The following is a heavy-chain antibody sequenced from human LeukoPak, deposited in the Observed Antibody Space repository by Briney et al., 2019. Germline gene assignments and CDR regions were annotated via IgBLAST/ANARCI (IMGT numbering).Heavy chain of an antibody. D-gene: IGHD5-24*01. J-gene: IGHJ3*01. CDR3: VKDIQLST. Sequence: KPGGSLRLSCAASGFNFITAAMAWVRQAPGKGLEWVSLIGSSGGSTYYADSVKGRFTISRDNPNHTLSLQMNSLRVEDTAVYYCVKDIQLSTWGLGTMVTVSS. V-gene: IGHV3-23*01. CDR2: IGSSGGST. CDR1: GFNFITAA.